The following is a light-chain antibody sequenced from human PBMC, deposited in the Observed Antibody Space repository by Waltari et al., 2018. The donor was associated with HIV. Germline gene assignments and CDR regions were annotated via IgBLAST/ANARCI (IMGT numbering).Light chain of an antibody. V-gene: IGLV2-14*01. CDR1: SSDVGGYTY. CDR3: SSYTSSSSYV. Sequence: QSALTQPASVSGSPGPSIPISRTGPSSDVGGYTYVSCYQQHPGKAPKLMIYDVSNRPSGVSNRFSGSKSGNTASLTISGLQAEDEADYYCSSYTSSSSYVFGTGTKVTVL. J-gene: IGLJ1*01. CDR2: DVS.